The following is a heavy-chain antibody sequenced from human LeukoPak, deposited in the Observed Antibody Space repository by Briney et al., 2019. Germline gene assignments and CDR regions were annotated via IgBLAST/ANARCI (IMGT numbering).Heavy chain of an antibody. CDR1: GFTFSSYW. CDR2: IKQDGSEK. Sequence: PGGSLRLSCAASGFTFSSYWKSWVRQAPGKGLEWVANIKQDGSEKYYVDSVKGRFTISRDNAKNSLYLQMNSLRAEDTAVYYCARRATVAHYFDYWGQGTLVTVSS. CDR3: ARRATVAHYFDY. J-gene: IGHJ4*02. V-gene: IGHV3-7*01. D-gene: IGHD4-23*01.